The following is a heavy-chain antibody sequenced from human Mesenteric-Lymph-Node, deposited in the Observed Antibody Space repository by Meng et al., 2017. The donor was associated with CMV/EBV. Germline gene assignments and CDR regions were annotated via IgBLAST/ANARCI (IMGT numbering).Heavy chain of an antibody. V-gene: IGHV1-8*01. CDR1: GYTFTDYD. J-gene: IGHJ6*02. D-gene: IGHD2-2*02. Sequence: ASVKVSCKTSGYTFTDYDIIWVRQATGQGLEWMGWMHPKNGNTGYAQKFQGRVTMTRTTFISTAYMEVSSLRSEDTAVYYCARRGLWCSSTSCYMLYAMDVWGQGTTVTVSS. CDR2: MHPKNGNT. CDR3: ARRGLWCSSTSCYMLYAMDV.